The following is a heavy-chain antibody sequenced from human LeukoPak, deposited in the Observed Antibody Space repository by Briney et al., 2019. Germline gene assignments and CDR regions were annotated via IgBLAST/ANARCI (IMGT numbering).Heavy chain of an antibody. CDR2: IYSSGST. Sequence: SETLSLTCTVSGGSISSSSYYWGWIRQPPGKGLEWIGSIYSSGSTYYNPSLKSRVTISVDTSKNQFSLKLSSVTAADTAVYYFARLIPYDSSGYPLNWFDPWGQGTLVTVSS. CDR3: ARLIPYDSSGYPLNWFDP. CDR1: GGSISSSSYY. J-gene: IGHJ5*02. D-gene: IGHD3-22*01. V-gene: IGHV4-39*01.